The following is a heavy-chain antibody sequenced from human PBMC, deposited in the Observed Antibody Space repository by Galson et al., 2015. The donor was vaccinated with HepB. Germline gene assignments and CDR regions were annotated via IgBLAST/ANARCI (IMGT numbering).Heavy chain of an antibody. CDR3: ARWGGGYSYGPHYEVPDYYYYGMDV. J-gene: IGHJ6*02. Sequence: QSGAEVKKPGESLKISCKGSGYSFTSYWIGWVRQMPGKGLEWMGIIYPGDSDTRYSPSFQGQVTISADKSISTAYLQWSSLKASDTAMYYCARWGGGYSYGPHYEVPDYYYYGMDVWGQGTTVTVSS. D-gene: IGHD5-18*01. CDR2: IYPGDSDT. CDR1: GYSFTSYW. V-gene: IGHV5-51*03.